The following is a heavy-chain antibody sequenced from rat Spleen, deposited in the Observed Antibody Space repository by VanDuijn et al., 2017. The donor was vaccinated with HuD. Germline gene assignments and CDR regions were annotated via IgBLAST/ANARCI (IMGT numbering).Heavy chain of an antibody. V-gene: IGHV3-1*01. D-gene: IGHD1-9*01. Sequence: EVQLQESGPGLVKPSQSLSLTCSVTGYSITSNFWGWIRKFPGNKMEWMGYISYSGSTSYNPSLKSRISITRDTSKNQFFLQLNSVTTEDKATYYCARYGYNLFDYWGQGVMVTVSS. CDR1: GYSITSNF. CDR3: ARYGYNLFDY. CDR2: ISYSGST. J-gene: IGHJ2*01.